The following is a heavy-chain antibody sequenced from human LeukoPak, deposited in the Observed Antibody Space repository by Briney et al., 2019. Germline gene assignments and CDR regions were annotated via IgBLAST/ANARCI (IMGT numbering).Heavy chain of an antibody. CDR1: GGSISSHY. J-gene: IGHJ4*02. D-gene: IGHD6-19*01. CDR3: AGDSSGWYGLDY. V-gene: IGHV4-59*11. Sequence: SETLSLTCTVSGGSISSHYWSWIRQPPGKGLEWIGYIYYSGSTNYNPSLKSRVTISVDTSKNQFSLKLSSVTAADTAVYYCAGDSSGWYGLDYWGQGTLVTVSS. CDR2: IYYSGST.